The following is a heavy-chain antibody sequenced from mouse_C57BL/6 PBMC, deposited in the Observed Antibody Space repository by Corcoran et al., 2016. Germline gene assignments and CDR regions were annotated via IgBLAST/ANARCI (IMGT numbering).Heavy chain of an antibody. V-gene: IGHV9-3*01. J-gene: IGHJ3*01. Sequence: QIQLVQSGPELKKPGETVKISCKASGYTFTTYGMSWVKQAPGKGLKWMGWINTYSGVPTYADDFKGRFAFSLETSASTAYLQINNLKNEDTATYFCARRSNLAWFADWGQGTLVTVSA. D-gene: IGHD2-5*01. CDR1: GYTFTTYG. CDR3: ARRSNLAWFAD. CDR2: INTYSGVP.